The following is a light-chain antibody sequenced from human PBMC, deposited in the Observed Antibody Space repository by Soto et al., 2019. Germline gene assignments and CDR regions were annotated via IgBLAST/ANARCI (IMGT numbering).Light chain of an antibody. CDR1: QSVSSY. J-gene: IGKJ1*01. CDR3: KQRSNWPWT. CDR2: DAY. V-gene: IGKV3-11*01. Sequence: ENVLTQSPAPLSLSPGGRAPLSCRASQSVSSYLAWYQQKPGQAHRLLIYDAYNRATGIQARFSGSGSGTDFTLTIRSLEPEDFAVYYCKQRSNWPWTFGQGTKVDIK.